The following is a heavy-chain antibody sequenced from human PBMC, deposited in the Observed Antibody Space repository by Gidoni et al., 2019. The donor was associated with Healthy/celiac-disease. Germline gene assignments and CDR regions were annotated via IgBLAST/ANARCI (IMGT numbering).Heavy chain of an antibody. CDR3: AREETYYYDSSGYYSYYGMDV. CDR1: GFTVSSNY. Sequence: EVQLVESGGGLVQPGGSLRLSCAASGFTVSSNYMSWVRQAPGKGLEWVSVIYSGGSTYYADSVKGRFTISRDNSKNTLYLQMNSLRAEDTAVYYCAREETYYYDSSGYYSYYGMDVWGQGTTVTVSS. D-gene: IGHD3-22*01. V-gene: IGHV3-66*02. CDR2: IYSGGST. J-gene: IGHJ6*02.